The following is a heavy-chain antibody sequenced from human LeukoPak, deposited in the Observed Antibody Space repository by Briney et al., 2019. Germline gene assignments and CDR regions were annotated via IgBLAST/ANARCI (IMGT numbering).Heavy chain of an antibody. J-gene: IGHJ4*02. V-gene: IGHV3-20*04. CDR3: ARERYYDSSGYYGEDY. Sequence: PGGSLRLSCAASGFTFDDYGMSWVRQAPGKGLEWVSGINWNGGSTGYADSVKGRFIISRDNANNSLYLQMNSLRAEDTALYYCARERYYDSSGYYGEDYWGQGTLVTVPS. CDR1: GFTFDDYG. CDR2: INWNGGST. D-gene: IGHD3-22*01.